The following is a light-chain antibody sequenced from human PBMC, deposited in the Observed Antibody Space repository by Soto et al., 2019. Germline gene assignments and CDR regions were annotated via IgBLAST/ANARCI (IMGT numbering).Light chain of an antibody. V-gene: IGKV3-11*01. J-gene: IGKJ3*01. CDR2: DAS. CDR3: QQRSNWPPEVT. CDR1: QSVRSS. Sequence: EIVLTQSPDTLSLSPGERATLSCRASQSVRSSLAWYQQKPGQAPRLLIYDASNRATGIPARFSGSGSETVSTLTMRSLEPEDFAVYYCQQRSNWPPEVTFGPGTKVDIK.